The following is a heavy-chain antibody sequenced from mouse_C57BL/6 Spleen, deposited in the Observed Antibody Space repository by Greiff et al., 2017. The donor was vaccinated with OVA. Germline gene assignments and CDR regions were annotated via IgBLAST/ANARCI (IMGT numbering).Heavy chain of an antibody. D-gene: IGHD1-1*01. CDR3: ASPSYYGSSD. J-gene: IGHJ2*01. CDR2: IDPSDSYT. V-gene: IGHV1-59*01. CDR1: GYTFTSYW. Sequence: QVQLQQPGAELVRPGTSVKLSCKASGYTFTSYWMHWVKQRPGQGLEWIGVIDPSDSYTNYNQKFKGKATLTVDTSSSTAYMQLSSLTSEDSAVYYCASPSYYGSSDWGQGTTLTVSS.